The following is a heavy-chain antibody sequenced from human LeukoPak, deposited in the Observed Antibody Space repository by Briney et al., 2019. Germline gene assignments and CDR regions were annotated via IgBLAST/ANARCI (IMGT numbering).Heavy chain of an antibody. D-gene: IGHD1-26*01. Sequence: GASVKVSCKASGYAFTGYYMHWVRQAPGQGLEWMGRINPNSGGTNYAQKFQGRVTMTRDTSISTAYMELSRLRSDDTAVYYCARGEVGATRNWFDPWGRGTLVTVSS. V-gene: IGHV1-2*06. J-gene: IGHJ5*02. CDR1: GYAFTGYY. CDR2: INPNSGGT. CDR3: ARGEVGATRNWFDP.